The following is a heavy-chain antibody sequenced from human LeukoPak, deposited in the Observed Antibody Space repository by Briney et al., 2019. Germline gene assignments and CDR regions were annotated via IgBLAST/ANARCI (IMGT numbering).Heavy chain of an antibody. CDR3: ARIQYQNWFDP. CDR2: IYNSGST. CDR1: GYSISSGYY. D-gene: IGHD4-11*01. Sequence: SETLSLTCTVSGYSISSGYYWGWIRQPPGKGLEWIGSIYNSGSTYYNSSLKSRVTISVDMSKSQFSLKLSSVTAADTAVYYCARIQYQNWFDPWGQGTLVTVFS. J-gene: IGHJ5*02. V-gene: IGHV4-38-2*02.